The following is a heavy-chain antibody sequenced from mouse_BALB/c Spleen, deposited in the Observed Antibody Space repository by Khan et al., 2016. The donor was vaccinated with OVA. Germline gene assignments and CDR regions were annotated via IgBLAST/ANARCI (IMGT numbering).Heavy chain of an antibody. CDR3: TTHYAYDWYYYGMDY. Sequence: EVQLVESGGGLVKPGGSLKLSCAASGFTFSSYTMSWVRQTPEQRLEWVATISSGGSYTYYPHSVKDRFTISRDNAKNTLYLQMSSLKSEDTAMYYGTTHYAYDWYYYGMDYWGQGTSVTVSS. V-gene: IGHV5-6-4*01. CDR1: GFTFSSYT. CDR2: ISSGGSYT. J-gene: IGHJ4*01. D-gene: IGHD2-12*01.